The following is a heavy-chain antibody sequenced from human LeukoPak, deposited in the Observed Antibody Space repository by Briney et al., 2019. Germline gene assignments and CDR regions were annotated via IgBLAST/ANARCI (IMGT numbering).Heavy chain of an antibody. V-gene: IGHV3-21*01. CDR3: ARDYSPPHYYDSSGYFDS. Sequence: GGSLRLSCTASQFTFSSYSLNWVSQAPGKGLEWVSSISTSSRYIYYADSVKGRFTISRDNAKNSLFLQMNSLRAEDTAVYYCARDYSPPHYYDSSGYFDSWGQGTLVTVSP. CDR1: QFTFSSYS. CDR2: ISTSSRYI. D-gene: IGHD3-22*01. J-gene: IGHJ4*02.